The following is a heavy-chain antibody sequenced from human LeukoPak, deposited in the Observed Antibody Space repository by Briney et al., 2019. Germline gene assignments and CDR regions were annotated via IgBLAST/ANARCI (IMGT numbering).Heavy chain of an antibody. Sequence: GGSLRLSCAASGFTVSSNYMSWVRQAPGKGLEWVSVVYSGGSTYYADSVKGRFTISRDNSKNTLYLQMNSLRAEDTAVYYCARASSLRYFDWLFQDFDYWGQGTLVTVSS. CDR3: ARASSLRYFDWLFQDFDY. D-gene: IGHD3-9*01. V-gene: IGHV3-66*01. CDR2: VYSGGST. J-gene: IGHJ4*02. CDR1: GFTVSSNY.